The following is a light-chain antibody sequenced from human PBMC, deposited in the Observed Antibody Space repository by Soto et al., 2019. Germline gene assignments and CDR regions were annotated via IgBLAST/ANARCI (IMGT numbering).Light chain of an antibody. CDR1: SSDVGGNNL. V-gene: IGLV2-11*01. Sequence: QSVLTQPRSVSGSPGQSVTISCTGTSSDVGGNNLVSWYQQHPGKAPKLVIYDVSKWPSGVPDRFFGSKSGNTASLTISGLQAEDEADYYCCSYAGSSLWVFGGGTKLTVL. CDR2: DVS. CDR3: CSYAGSSLWV. J-gene: IGLJ2*01.